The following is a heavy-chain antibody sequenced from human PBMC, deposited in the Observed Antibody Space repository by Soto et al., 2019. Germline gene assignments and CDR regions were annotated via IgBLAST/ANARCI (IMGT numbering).Heavy chain of an antibody. V-gene: IGHV1-69*01. CDR2: IIPIFGTA. CDR1: GGTFSSYA. CDR3: ARDGICSSTSCLYNWFDP. J-gene: IGHJ5*02. D-gene: IGHD2-2*01. Sequence: QVQLVQSGAEVKKPGSSVKVSCKASGGTFSSYAISWVRQAPGQGLEWMGGIIPIFGTANYAQKFQGRVTITADEYTSTAYMELSSLRSEDTAVYYCARDGICSSTSCLYNWFDPWGQGTLVTVSS.